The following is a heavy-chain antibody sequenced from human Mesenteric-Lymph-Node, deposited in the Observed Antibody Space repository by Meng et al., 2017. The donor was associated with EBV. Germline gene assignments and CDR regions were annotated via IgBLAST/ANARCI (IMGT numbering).Heavy chain of an antibody. CDR2: INPRSGAT. CDR3: SHTDYFDNTGHH. D-gene: IGHD3-22*01. Sequence: QVQWVQSGVEVKKPGVSVKVSCKASAYYYSGYYLHWVRHAPGQGIEWMGRINPRSGATSYEEKLQVRLAMTGDTSVSTAYMELAILRSDDTAVYFCSHTDYFDNTGHHWGQGTLVTVSS. CDR1: AYYYSGYY. V-gene: IGHV1-2*06. J-gene: IGHJ4*02.